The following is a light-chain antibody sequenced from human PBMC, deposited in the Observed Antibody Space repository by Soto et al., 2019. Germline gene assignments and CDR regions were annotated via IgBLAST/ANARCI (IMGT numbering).Light chain of an antibody. Sequence: QSVLTQPPSVSGAPGQRVTISCTGSSSNIGAGYDVHWYQQLPGTAPKLLVFATNKRPSGVPDRFSGSASGASASLAISGLQSEDEADYYCAAWDDTLNGPLFGGGTKLTVL. J-gene: IGLJ2*01. V-gene: IGLV1-40*01. CDR3: AAWDDTLNGPL. CDR1: SSNIGAGYD. CDR2: ATN.